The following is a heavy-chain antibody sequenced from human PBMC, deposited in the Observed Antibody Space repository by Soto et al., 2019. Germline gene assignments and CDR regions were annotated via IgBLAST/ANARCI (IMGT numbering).Heavy chain of an antibody. J-gene: IGHJ3*02. CDR3: AKDLGGLDVGALDI. CDR2: ISGSGSGT. D-gene: IGHD3-16*01. Sequence: EVQLLESGGGLVQPGGSLRLSCAVSGFTFSSYAMTWVRQAPGKGLEWVSAISGSGSGTYYADSVKGRSTISRDNSKNTLYLQMNSLRAEDTAVYYCAKDLGGLDVGALDIWGQGTMVTVSS. V-gene: IGHV3-23*01. CDR1: GFTFSSYA.